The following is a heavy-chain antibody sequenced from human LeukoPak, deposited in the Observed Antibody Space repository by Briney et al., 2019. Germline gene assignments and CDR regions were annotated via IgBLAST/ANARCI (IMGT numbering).Heavy chain of an antibody. V-gene: IGHV4-59*08. CDR3: ARLNGGY. Sequence: SETLSLTCTVSVGSISNYYWSWIRQPPGRGLEWIGYINYSGSTNYNPSLKNRVTISVDTSKNQFSLKVTSVTAADTAVYYCARLNGGYWGQGTLVTVSS. CDR2: INYSGST. CDR1: VGSISNYY. D-gene: IGHD1-1*01. J-gene: IGHJ4*02.